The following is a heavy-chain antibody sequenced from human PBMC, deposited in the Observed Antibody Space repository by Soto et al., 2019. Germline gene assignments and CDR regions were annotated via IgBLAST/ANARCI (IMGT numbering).Heavy chain of an antibody. CDR1: GGSISSGGYY. V-gene: IGHV4-31*03. J-gene: IGHJ4*02. D-gene: IGHD6-25*01. Sequence: TLSLTCTVSGGSISSGGYYWSWIRQHPGKGLEWIGYIYYSGSTYYNPSLKSRVTISVDTSKNQFSLKLSSVTAADTAVYYCARMWSGYNSHWGQGTLVTVSS. CDR3: ARMWSGYNSH. CDR2: IYYSGST.